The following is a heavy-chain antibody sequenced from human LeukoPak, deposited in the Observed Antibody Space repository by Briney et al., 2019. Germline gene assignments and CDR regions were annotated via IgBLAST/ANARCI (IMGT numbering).Heavy chain of an antibody. CDR1: GFTFSSYA. J-gene: IGHJ6*02. CDR2: ISGSGGST. Sequence: GSLRLSCAASGFTFSSYAMSWVRQAPGKGLEWVSAISGSGGSTYYADSVKGRFTISRDNSKNTLYLQMNSLRAEGTAVYYCAKASSAAGSYYYYYYAMDVWGQGTTVTVSS. V-gene: IGHV3-23*01. D-gene: IGHD6-13*01. CDR3: AKASSAAGSYYYYYYAMDV.